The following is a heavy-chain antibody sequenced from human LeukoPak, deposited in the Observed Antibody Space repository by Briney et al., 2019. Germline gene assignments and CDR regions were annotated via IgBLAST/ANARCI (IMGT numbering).Heavy chain of an antibody. Sequence: SVTVSRKASGYTFTGYYMHWVRQAPAQGLEWMGWINPGSGGTNYPQKLQGRVTMTRDTSISTDYMELSRLRSDDAAVYYCARERTLTSCYDYWGQGTLVTASS. CDR1: GYTFTGYY. D-gene: IGHD2-15*01. CDR3: ARERTLTSCYDY. V-gene: IGHV1-2*02. J-gene: IGHJ4*02. CDR2: INPGSGGT.